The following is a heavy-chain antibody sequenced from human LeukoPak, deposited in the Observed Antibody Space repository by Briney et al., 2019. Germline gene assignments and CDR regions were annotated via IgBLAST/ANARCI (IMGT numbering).Heavy chain of an antibody. CDR2: INPSGGST. D-gene: IGHD3-22*01. CDR1: GYTFTSYY. J-gene: IGHJ4*02. CDR3: ARDARTSYDSSGYYFDY. V-gene: IGHV1-46*01. Sequence: ASVKVSCKASGYTFTSYYIHWVRQAPGQGLEWMGIINPSGGSTSYAQKFQGRVTMTRDTSTSTVYMELSSLRSEDTAVYYCARDARTSYDSSGYYFDYWGQGTLVTASS.